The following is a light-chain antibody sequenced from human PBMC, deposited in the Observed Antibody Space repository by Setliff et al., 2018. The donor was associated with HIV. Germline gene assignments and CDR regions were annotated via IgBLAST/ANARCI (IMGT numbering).Light chain of an antibody. CDR2: YDS. J-gene: IGLJ3*02. Sequence: SYELTQAPSVSVAPGQTARITCGGNNVGRKSLHWYQQKTGQAPLLVIYYDSDRPSGIPERFSGSNFENTATLTISRVEAGDEADYYCQVWDSSTDHWVFGGGTKVTVL. CDR3: QVWDSSTDHWV. V-gene: IGLV3-21*04. CDR1: NVGRKS.